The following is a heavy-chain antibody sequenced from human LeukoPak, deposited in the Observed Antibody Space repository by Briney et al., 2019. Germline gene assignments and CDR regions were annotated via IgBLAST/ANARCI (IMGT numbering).Heavy chain of an antibody. D-gene: IGHD7-27*01. CDR2: MKSNNGHT. CDR3: ARGPPNWGMVGY. CDR1: GYTFTSFD. V-gene: IGHV1-8*01. Sequence: ASVKVSCKASGYTFTSFDFNWVRQATGQGLEWMGWMKSNNGHTGYAQKFQGRVTMTRDTSISTAYMELSSLTFEDTAIYYCARGPPNWGMVGYWGQGTLVTVSS. J-gene: IGHJ4*02.